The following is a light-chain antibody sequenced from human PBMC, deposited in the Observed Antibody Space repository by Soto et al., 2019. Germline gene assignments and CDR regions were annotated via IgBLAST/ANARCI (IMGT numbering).Light chain of an antibody. J-gene: IGKJ2*01. V-gene: IGKV3-15*01. CDR2: GAS. Sequence: EIVMTQSPATLSVSPGERATLSCRASQSVSSNLAWYQQKPGHAPRLLIYGASTSATGIPARFSGSGSGREFTLTISSLQSEDFAVYYCQQYNKWPPYTFGQGTKLEIK. CDR3: QQYNKWPPYT. CDR1: QSVSSN.